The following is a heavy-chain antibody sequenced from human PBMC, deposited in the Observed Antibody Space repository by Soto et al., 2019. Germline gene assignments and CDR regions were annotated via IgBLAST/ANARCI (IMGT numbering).Heavy chain of an antibody. CDR3: AKDLSRYPTAPPYYMDV. CDR2: ISGSGGST. CDR1: GFTFSSYA. D-gene: IGHD3-3*01. Sequence: EVQLLESGGGLVQPGGSLRLSCAASGFTFSSYAMSWVRQAPGKGLEWVSAISGSGGSTYYADSVKGRFTISRVNSKNTLYLQMNSLRAEDTAVYYCAKDLSRYPTAPPYYMDVWGKGTAVTVSS. V-gene: IGHV3-23*01. J-gene: IGHJ6*03.